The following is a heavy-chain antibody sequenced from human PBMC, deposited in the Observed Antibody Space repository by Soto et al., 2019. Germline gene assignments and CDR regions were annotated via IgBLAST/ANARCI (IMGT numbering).Heavy chain of an antibody. J-gene: IGHJ4*02. V-gene: IGHV3-23*01. CDR3: AKDGKGRITMVL. Sequence: EVQLLESGGGLVQPGGSRRLSGAASGFTFSSYARGWVRRAPGRGLEWVSAISGSGGSTYYADSVKGRFTISRDNSKNTLYLQMNSLRAEDTAVYYCAKDGKGRITMVLWGQGTLVTVSS. CDR1: GFTFSSYA. D-gene: IGHD3-10*01. CDR2: ISGSGGST.